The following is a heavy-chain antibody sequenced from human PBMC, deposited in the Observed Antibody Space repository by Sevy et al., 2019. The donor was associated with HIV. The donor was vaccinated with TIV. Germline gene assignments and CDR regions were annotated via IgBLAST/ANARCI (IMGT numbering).Heavy chain of an antibody. D-gene: IGHD4-17*01. CDR2: MSYDGSDK. V-gene: IGHV3-30-3*01. CDR1: GFALSNYYA. J-gene: IGHJ6*02. CDR3: ARPRANYVDHYFFYAMDV. Sequence: GGSLRLSCAASGFALSNYYAMHWVRQARGKGLEWVAVMSYDGSDKYYADSVKGRFTISRDNFKNTLYLQMNSLTTEDTAVYYCARPRANYVDHYFFYAMDVWGQGTTVTVSS.